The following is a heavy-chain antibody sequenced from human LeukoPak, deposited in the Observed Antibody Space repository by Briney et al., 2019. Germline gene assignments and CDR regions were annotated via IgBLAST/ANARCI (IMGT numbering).Heavy chain of an antibody. CDR2: ISGGGRTM. CDR1: GYTFSRDE. D-gene: IGHD3-16*01. J-gene: IGHJ4*02. V-gene: IGHV3-48*03. CDR3: ARLSAAGGFDF. Sequence: PGGSLRLSCAASGYTFSRDEMYWGRQAPGKGLEWVSSISGGGRTMYYADSVRGRFTISRDNAKNSLFVQMDSLRGEDTAIYYCARLSAAGGFDFWGQRTLATVSS.